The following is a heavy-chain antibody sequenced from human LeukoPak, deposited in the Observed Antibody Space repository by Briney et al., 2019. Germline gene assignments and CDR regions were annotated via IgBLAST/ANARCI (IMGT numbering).Heavy chain of an antibody. CDR1: GFTLSSYW. J-gene: IGHJ4*02. CDR3: ARGGMGPNDY. Sequence: GGSLRLSCAASGFTLSSYWMHWVRQAPGKGRVWVSRINRDGSHTTYADSVKGRFTISRDNAKNTIYLQVNSLRTADTAVDYCARGGMGPNDYWGQGALVTVSS. D-gene: IGHD1-26*01. V-gene: IGHV3-74*01. CDR2: INRDGSHT.